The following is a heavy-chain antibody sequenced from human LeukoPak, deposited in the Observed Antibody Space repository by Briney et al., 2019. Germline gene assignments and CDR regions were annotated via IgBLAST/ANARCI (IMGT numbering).Heavy chain of an antibody. CDR3: TSRRDYRTFDY. CDR2: AYYSGST. J-gene: IGHJ4*02. Sequence: PSETLSLTCTVSGASISSSYWNWIRQPPGKGPEWIGDAYYSGSTYYNPSLKSRVTISVDASKNQFSLKMSSVTAADTAVYYCTSRRDYRTFDYWGQGTLVTVSS. CDR1: GASISSSY. D-gene: IGHD1-14*01. V-gene: IGHV4-59*04.